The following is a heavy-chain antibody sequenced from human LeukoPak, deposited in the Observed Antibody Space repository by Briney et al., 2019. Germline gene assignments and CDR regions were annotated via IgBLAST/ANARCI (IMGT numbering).Heavy chain of an antibody. J-gene: IGHJ4*02. V-gene: IGHV3-23*01. CDR2: ISGSGGST. CDR3: AKDYYYDSSGYSPH. CDR1: GFTFSSYA. D-gene: IGHD3-22*01. Sequence: GGSLRLSCAASGFTFSSYAMSWVRQAPGKGLEWVSAISGSGGSTYYADSVKGRSTISRDNSKNTLYLQMNSLRAEDTAVYYCAKDYYYDSSGYSPHWGQGTLSPSPQ.